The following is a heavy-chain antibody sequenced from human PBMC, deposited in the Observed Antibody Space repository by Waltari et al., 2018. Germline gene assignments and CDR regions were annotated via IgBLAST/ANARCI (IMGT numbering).Heavy chain of an antibody. CDR1: GGTFSSYG. CDR3: XRDDPEMATPDX. V-gene: IGHV1-69*01. J-gene: IGHJ4*02. Sequence: QXVQSGXEVXKPGSSVKVSCKXSGGTFSSYGFSWVRQAPGQGLEXMGGIXPIFGXSNYAQKFQGXVTITADESTSTAYMDLXSLRSDDTXVXYCXRDDPEMATPDXWGQGTLVTVSS. D-gene: IGHD5-12*01. CDR2: IXPIFGXS.